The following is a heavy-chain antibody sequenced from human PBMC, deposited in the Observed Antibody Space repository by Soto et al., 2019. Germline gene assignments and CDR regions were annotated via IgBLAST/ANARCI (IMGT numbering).Heavy chain of an antibody. CDR1: GGTFSSYA. CDR2: IIPIFGTA. D-gene: IGHD4-17*01. J-gene: IGHJ4*02. CDR3: ARACDYGDYLGEFDY. V-gene: IGHV1-69*13. Sequence: SVKVSCKASGGTFSSYAISWVRQAPGQGLEWMGGIIPIFGTANYAQKFQGRVTITADESTSTAYMELSSLRSEDTAVYYCARACDYGDYLGEFDYWGQGTLVTVSS.